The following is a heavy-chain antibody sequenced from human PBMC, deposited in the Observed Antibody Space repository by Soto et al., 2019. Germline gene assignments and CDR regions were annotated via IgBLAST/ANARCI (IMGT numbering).Heavy chain of an antibody. Sequence: EVQLVESGGGLAKPGGSLGLPCAASGFTFIRHNMNWVRQAPGKGRGWVSCISGSSSYIFYADSVKGRFTISRDNAKNSLYLQMNSLRVEDTAVYYCARTDYGDYVRGAFDIWGQGTMVTVSS. CDR3: ARTDYGDYVRGAFDI. CDR1: GFTFIRHN. V-gene: IGHV3-21*01. CDR2: ISGSSSYI. J-gene: IGHJ3*02. D-gene: IGHD4-17*01.